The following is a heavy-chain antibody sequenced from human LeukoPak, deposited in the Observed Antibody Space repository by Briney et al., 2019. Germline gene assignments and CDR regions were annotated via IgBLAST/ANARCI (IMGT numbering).Heavy chain of an antibody. V-gene: IGHV3-9*01. CDR1: GFTFDDYA. CDR3: AMGPQH. J-gene: IGHJ1*01. Sequence: GGSLRLSCAASGFTFDDYAMHWVRQAPGKGLEWVSGISWNSGSIGYADSVKGRFTISRDNAKNSLYLQMNSLRAEDTALYYCAMGPQHWGQGTLVTVSS. CDR2: ISWNSGSI.